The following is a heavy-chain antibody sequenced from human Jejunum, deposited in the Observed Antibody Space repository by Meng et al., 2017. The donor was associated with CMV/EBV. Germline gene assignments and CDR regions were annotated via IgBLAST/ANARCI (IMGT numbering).Heavy chain of an antibody. V-gene: IGHV4-59*13. D-gene: IGHD3-10*01. J-gene: IGHJ5*02. CDR1: SDSINSYY. CDR2: VSDIGRT. CDR3: ARGLRGYLLAFDP. Sequence: VSSDSINSYYWHWLRQPPGKGLEWLGYVSDIGRTNYHASLRSRVTMSLDTSNKHFFLKLSSVTAADTAVYYCARGLRGYLLAFDPWGQGSLVTVSS.